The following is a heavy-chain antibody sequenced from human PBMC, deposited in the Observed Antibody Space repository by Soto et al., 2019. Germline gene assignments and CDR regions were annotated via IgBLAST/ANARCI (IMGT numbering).Heavy chain of an antibody. CDR1: GFTVSSYD. J-gene: IGHJ4*02. Sequence: EVQLVESGGGLVQPGGSLRLACAASGFTVSSYDMHWVRLVTGKGLEWGSTLGAGGDTYFPDSVKGRFTIYRENAKNSLYLQMNDLGAGDTAVYYCARGTMVRGTLDPGISRPLDYWGQGTLVAVSS. CDR3: ARGTMVRGTLDPGISRPLDY. D-gene: IGHD3-10*01. CDR2: LGAGGDT. V-gene: IGHV3-13*01.